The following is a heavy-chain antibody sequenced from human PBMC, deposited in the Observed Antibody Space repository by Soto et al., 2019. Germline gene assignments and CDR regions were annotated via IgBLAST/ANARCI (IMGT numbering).Heavy chain of an antibody. CDR3: ARELFAAAGYGLEV. V-gene: IGHV4-61*01. D-gene: IGHD6-13*01. CDR1: GGSVSSGSYY. CDR2: IYSSWST. Sequence: PSETLPLTCTVSGGSVSSGSYYWSWIRQPPGNGLEWIWYIYSSWSTNYNPSLKSRVTISVDTSKNQFSLKLSSVTAADTAVYYCARELFAAAGYGLEVWGQGTTVTVSS. J-gene: IGHJ6*02.